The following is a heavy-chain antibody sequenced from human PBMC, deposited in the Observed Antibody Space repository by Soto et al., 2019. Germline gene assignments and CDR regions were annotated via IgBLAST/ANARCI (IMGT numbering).Heavy chain of an antibody. V-gene: IGHV2-5*02. CDR3: AHRSAVTPDTLFDY. CDR2: IYWDDDK. J-gene: IGHJ4*02. CDR1: GFLLSTSGVG. Sequence: QITLKESGPTLVKPTQTLTLTCTFSGFLLSTSGVGVGWIRQPPGKALEWLALIYWDDDKRYSPSLKSRLTITKDTSQNQVVLTMTNMDPVDTATYYCAHRSAVTPDTLFDYWGQGTLVTVSS. D-gene: IGHD4-4*01.